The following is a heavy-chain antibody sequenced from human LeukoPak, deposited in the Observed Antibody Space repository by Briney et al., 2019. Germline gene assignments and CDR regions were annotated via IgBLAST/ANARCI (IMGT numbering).Heavy chain of an antibody. D-gene: IGHD6-13*01. Sequence: SESLSLTCNVPARSIRGDICSWSPQSLQGLEWIGYIYYSGSTNYNPSLKGRVTISVDTSKNQFSLKLSSVTAADTAVYCCARHRINEGNSGSCIEYWGQGTLVTVSS. CDR2: IYYSGST. J-gene: IGHJ4*02. CDR3: ARHRINEGNSGSCIEY. V-gene: IGHV4-59*08. CDR1: ARSIRGDI.